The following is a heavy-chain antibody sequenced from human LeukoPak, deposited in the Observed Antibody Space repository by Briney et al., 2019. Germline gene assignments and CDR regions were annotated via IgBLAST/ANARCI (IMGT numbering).Heavy chain of an antibody. CDR3: ARVRERNYDFWSGHFDY. V-gene: IGHV4-34*01. D-gene: IGHD3-3*01. CDR2: INHSGST. CDR1: GGSFSGYY. Sequence: SSETLSLTCAVYGGSFSGYYWSWIRQPPGKGLEWIGEINHSGSTNYNPSLKSRVTISVDTSKNQFSLKLSSVTAADTAVYCCARVRERNYDFWSGHFDYWGQGTLVTVSS. J-gene: IGHJ4*02.